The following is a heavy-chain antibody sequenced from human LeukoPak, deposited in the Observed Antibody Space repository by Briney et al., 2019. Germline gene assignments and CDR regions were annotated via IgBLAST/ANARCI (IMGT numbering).Heavy chain of an antibody. V-gene: IGHV3-21*01. CDR3: ARGHYDVLAASYKWTPDY. CDR2: ITSGGDYI. D-gene: IGHD3-9*01. CDR1: GFTFNTFN. J-gene: IGHJ4*02. Sequence: GGSLRLSCAASGFTFNTFNMNWVRQAPGKGLERVSSITSGGDYIYYADSVKGRFTTSRDNAKNSLSLQLNSLRVEDTAVYYCARGHYDVLAASYKWTPDYWGQGTLVTASS.